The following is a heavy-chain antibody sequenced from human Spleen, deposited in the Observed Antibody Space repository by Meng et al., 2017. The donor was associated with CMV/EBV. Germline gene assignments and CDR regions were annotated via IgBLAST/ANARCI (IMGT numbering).Heavy chain of an antibody. CDR2: IWYDGSNT. Sequence: GESLKISCAASGFTFSSYAMHWVRQAPGKGLEWVALIWYDGSNTYYADSVKGRFTISRDNSKNTVYLQMNSLRAEDTAVYYCAKEGSGDKPLDYWGQGTLVTVSS. CDR3: AKEGSGDKPLDY. V-gene: IGHV3-33*06. D-gene: IGHD4-17*01. J-gene: IGHJ4*02. CDR1: GFTFSSYA.